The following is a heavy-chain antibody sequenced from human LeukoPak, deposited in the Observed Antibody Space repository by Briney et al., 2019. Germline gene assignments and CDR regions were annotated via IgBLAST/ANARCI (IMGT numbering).Heavy chain of an antibody. D-gene: IGHD6-13*01. CDR1: AGSISSHY. V-gene: IGHV4-59*11. J-gene: IGHJ4*02. CDR2: IYYSGST. Sequence: SETLSLTCTVSAGSISSHYWSWIRQPPGKGLEWIRYIYYSGSTNYHPSLKSRVNMSVDTSKNQFSLKLSSVTAADTAVYYCARDLFSSSWYLLQWGQGTLVTVSS. CDR3: ARDLFSSSWYLLQ.